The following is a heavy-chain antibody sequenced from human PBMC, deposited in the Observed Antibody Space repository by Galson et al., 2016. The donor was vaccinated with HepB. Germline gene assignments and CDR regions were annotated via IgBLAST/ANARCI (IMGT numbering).Heavy chain of an antibody. CDR2: ISFDGRGA. D-gene: IGHD6-13*01. CDR1: GFTFSHYY. Sequence: SLRLSCAASGFTFSHYYMHWVRQAPGKGLEWVAQISFDGRGANYADSARGRFTISRDNSKNTLYLEMNSLRTEDTADYHCAKEVDTCWYTLDVWGQGTTVTVSS. J-gene: IGHJ6*02. V-gene: IGHV3-30*18. CDR3: AKEVDTCWYTLDV.